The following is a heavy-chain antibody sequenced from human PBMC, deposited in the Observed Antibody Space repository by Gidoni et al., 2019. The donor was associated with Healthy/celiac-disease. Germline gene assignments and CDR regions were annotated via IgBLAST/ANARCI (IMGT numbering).Heavy chain of an antibody. CDR3: ARDSSRVATIPLPDY. CDR2: ISISSSYI. CDR1: GFTPSSYI. J-gene: IGHJ4*02. Sequence: EVQLVESGGGLVKPGGSLRLSGAASGFTPSSYIMNWVRQAPGKGLEWVSSISISSSYIYYADSVKGRFTISRDNAKNSLYLQMNSLRAEDTAVYYCARDSSRVATIPLPDYWGQGTLVTVSS. V-gene: IGHV3-21*01. D-gene: IGHD5-12*01.